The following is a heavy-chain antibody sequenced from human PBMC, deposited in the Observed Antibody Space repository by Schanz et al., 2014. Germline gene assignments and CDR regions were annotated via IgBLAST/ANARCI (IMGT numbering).Heavy chain of an antibody. Sequence: QVQLVQSGAEVKKPGASVKVSCKASGYTFTSYSMHWVRQAPGQGLEWMGWMNPNSGNPGFAQKFRGRVTMTRNTSMSTAYIELHILTSEDTAVYYCARGRTFDYWGQGTLXTVSS. CDR3: ARGRTFDY. CDR1: GYTFTSYS. CDR2: MNPNSGNP. J-gene: IGHJ4*02. V-gene: IGHV1-8*02.